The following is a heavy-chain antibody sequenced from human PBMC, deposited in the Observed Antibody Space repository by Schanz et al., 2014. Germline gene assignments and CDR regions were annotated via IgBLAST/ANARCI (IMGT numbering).Heavy chain of an antibody. CDR3: ARARYGLDV. J-gene: IGHJ6*02. V-gene: IGHV7-4-1*02. Sequence: QLVQSGSEFRKPGASVKVSCKASGYIFSSYAIHWVRQAPGQGLEWMGWINPTTGNPGYYKGFTGCFVFSFDTSVSTAYLQISGLKAEDTAVYYCARARYGLDVWGQGTTVTVSS. CDR2: INPTTGNP. CDR1: GYIFSSYA.